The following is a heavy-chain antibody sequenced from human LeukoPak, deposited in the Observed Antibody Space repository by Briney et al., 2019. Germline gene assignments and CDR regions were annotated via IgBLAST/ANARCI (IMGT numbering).Heavy chain of an antibody. CDR2: INPNSGGT. CDR1: GYTFTSYY. Sequence: GASVKVSCKASGYTFTSYYMHWVRQAPGQGLEWMRWINPNSGGTNYAQKFQGRVTMTRDTSISTAYMELSRLRSDDTAVYYCARASGSGSYYNYYYYYYMDVWGKGTTVTVSS. CDR3: ARASGSGSYYNYYYYYYMDV. D-gene: IGHD3-10*01. J-gene: IGHJ6*03. V-gene: IGHV1-2*02.